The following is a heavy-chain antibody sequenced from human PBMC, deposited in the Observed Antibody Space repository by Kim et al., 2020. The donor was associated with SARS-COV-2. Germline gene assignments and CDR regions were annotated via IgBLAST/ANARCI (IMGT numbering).Heavy chain of an antibody. D-gene: IGHD3-9*01. CDR3: ARPFAYDTLDAFDI. CDR2: IYYSGST. V-gene: IGHV4-39*01. CDR1: GGSISSSSYY. J-gene: IGHJ3*02. Sequence: SETLSLICTVSGGSISSSSYYWGWIRQPPGKGLEWIGSIYYSGSTYYNPSLKSRVTISVDTSKNQFSLKLSSVTAADTAVYYCARPFAYDTLDAFDIWG.